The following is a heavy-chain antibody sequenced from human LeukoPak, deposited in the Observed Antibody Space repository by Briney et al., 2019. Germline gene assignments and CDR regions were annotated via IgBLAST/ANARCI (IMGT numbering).Heavy chain of an antibody. V-gene: IGHV3-11*04. J-gene: IGHJ4*02. Sequence: KAGGSLRLSCAASGFTFSDYYMSWMRQAPGKGLEWVSYISSSGSTIYYADSVKVRFTISRDNAKNSLYLQMNSLRAEDTAVYYCARDIVVVTATPYYWGQGTLVTVSS. CDR1: GFTFSDYY. CDR2: ISSSGSTI. D-gene: IGHD2-21*02. CDR3: ARDIVVVTATPYY.